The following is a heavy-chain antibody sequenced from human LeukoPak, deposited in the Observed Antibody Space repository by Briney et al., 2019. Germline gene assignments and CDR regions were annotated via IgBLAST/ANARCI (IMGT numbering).Heavy chain of an antibody. CDR1: GIMFSGYW. V-gene: IGHV3-7*01. CDR2: IKQHGTEK. D-gene: IGHD3-16*01. CDR3: ASDGGPFDH. J-gene: IGHJ4*02. Sequence: PGGSLRLSCTASGIMFSGYWVSWVRQAPGKGLEWVANIKQHGTEKYYVDSVKGRFTISRDDAKKSVYLQMNSLRAEDTAVYYCASDGGPFDHWGQGILVTVAS.